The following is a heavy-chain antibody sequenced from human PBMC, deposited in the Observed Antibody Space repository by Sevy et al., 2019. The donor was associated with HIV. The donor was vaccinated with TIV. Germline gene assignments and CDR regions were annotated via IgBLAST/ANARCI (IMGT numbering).Heavy chain of an antibody. Sequence: GGSLRLSCEASGFSFSSYGMYWVRQAPGKGLEWVATIWYDGSNKYYGDSVKGRFTISRDNSKNTLFLLMNSLRAEDTTVYYCARGQWEHPYWGQGTQVTVSS. J-gene: IGHJ4*02. D-gene: IGHD1-26*01. CDR1: GFSFSSYG. CDR2: IWYDGSNK. V-gene: IGHV3-33*07. CDR3: ARGQWEHPY.